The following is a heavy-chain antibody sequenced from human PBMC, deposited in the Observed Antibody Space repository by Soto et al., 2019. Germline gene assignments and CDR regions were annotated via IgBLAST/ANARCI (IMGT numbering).Heavy chain of an antibody. Sequence: EVQLVESGGDLVQPGGSLRLSCAASGFTFSSYDMHWVRQAAGKGLEWVSAIGTAGDPYYTESAKGRFTISRENAQNSLFLQMNSLRAGDTAVYYCARGSFGAGSFRAYMDVWGRGTTVTVSS. CDR3: ARGSFGAGSFRAYMDV. CDR2: IGTAGDP. D-gene: IGHD3-10*01. CDR1: GFTFSSYD. J-gene: IGHJ6*03. V-gene: IGHV3-13*05.